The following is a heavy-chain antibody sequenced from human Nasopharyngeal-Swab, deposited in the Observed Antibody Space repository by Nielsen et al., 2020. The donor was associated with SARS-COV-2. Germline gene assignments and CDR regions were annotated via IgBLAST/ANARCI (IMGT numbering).Heavy chain of an antibody. J-gene: IGHJ3*02. Sequence: GESLKISCAASGFTFSSYAMSWVRQAPGKGLEWVSAISGSGGSTYYADSVKGRFTISRDNSKNTLYLQMNSLRAEDTAVYYCAKGYCDSSGYHPDAFDIWGQGTMVTVSS. CDR2: ISGSGGST. CDR3: AKGYCDSSGYHPDAFDI. CDR1: GFTFSSYA. V-gene: IGHV3-23*01. D-gene: IGHD3-22*01.